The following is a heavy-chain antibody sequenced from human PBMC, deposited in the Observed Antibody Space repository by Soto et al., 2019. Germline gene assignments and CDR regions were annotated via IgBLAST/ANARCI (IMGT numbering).Heavy chain of an antibody. CDR3: AIPENWGPDAFDI. V-gene: IGHV1-8*01. D-gene: IGHD7-27*01. Sequence: ASVKVSCKASGYTFTSYDINWVRQATGQGLEWMGWMNPNSGNTGYAQKFQGRVTMTRNTSISTAYMELSSLRSEDTAVYYCAIPENWGPDAFDIWGQGIMVTVSS. J-gene: IGHJ3*02. CDR1: GYTFTSYD. CDR2: MNPNSGNT.